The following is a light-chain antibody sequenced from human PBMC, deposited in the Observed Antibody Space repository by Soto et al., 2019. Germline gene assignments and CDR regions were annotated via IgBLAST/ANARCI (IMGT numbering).Light chain of an antibody. V-gene: IGKV3-20*01. CDR1: QSVTSTY. J-gene: IGKJ3*01. CDR3: QQYGRSPGLLT. CDR2: DAS. Sequence: EIVLTQSPGTLSLSPGERVTLSCRASQSVTSTYLAGYQQKPGQAPRLLIYDASTRATGIPDRFSGSGSGTDFTLTISRLEPEDFAVYYCQQYGRSPGLLTFGPGTKVDIK.